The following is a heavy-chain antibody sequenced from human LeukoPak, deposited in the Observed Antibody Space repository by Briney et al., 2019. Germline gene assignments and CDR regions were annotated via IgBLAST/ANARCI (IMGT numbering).Heavy chain of an antibody. CDR1: GYTLTELS. D-gene: IGHD1-26*01. V-gene: IGHV1-24*01. J-gene: IGHJ6*03. CDR2: FDPEDGET. CDR3: ATLPVVGATGGDYYYYYMDV. Sequence: ASVKVSCKVSGYTLTELSMHWVRQAPGKGLEWMGGFDPEDGETIYAQKFQGRVTMTEDTSTDTAYMELSSLRSEDTAVYYCATLPVVGATGGDYYYYYMDVWGKGTTVTVSS.